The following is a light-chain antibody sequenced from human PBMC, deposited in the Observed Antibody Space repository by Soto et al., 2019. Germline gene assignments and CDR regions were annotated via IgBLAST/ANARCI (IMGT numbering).Light chain of an antibody. Sequence: DIVLTQSPGTLSLSPGQRATLSCRASQSVSSNYLAWYQQRPGQAPRLLIYGASTRATGIPDRFSGSGSGTDFSLTISRLEPEDFAVYYCQQYGRSRTFGQGTKVEIK. J-gene: IGKJ1*01. CDR1: QSVSSNY. CDR3: QQYGRSRT. V-gene: IGKV3-20*01. CDR2: GAS.